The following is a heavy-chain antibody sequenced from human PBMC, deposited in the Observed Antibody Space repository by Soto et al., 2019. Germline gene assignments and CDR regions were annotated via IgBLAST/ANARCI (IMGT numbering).Heavy chain of an antibody. J-gene: IGHJ6*02. CDR2: ISGSGGST. Sequence: EVQLLESGGGLVQPGGSLRLSCAASGFTFSSYAMSWVRQARGKGLEWVSAISGSGGSTYYADSVKGRFTISRDNSKNTLYLQMNSLRAEDTAVYYCAKGGGPQRGGMDVWGQGTTVTVSS. V-gene: IGHV3-23*01. CDR1: GFTFSSYA. CDR3: AKGGGPQRGGMDV.